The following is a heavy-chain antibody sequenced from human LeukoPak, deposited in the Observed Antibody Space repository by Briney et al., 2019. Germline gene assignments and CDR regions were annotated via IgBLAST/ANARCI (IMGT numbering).Heavy chain of an antibody. Sequence: SETLSLTCIVSGVSINSGDYYWSWLRQPPGQGLEWIGYIYYSGNTYYNPSLKSRVLISRDTSKNQFSLKLNSVTAADTAVYYCASLITMVRGVSSSDYWGQGTLVTVSS. V-gene: IGHV4-30-4*01. CDR3: ASLITMVRGVSSSDY. D-gene: IGHD3-10*01. CDR2: IYYSGNT. J-gene: IGHJ4*02. CDR1: GVSINSGDYY.